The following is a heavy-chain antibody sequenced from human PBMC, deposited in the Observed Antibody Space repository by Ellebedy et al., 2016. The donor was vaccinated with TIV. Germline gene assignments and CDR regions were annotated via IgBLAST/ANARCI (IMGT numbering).Heavy chain of an antibody. V-gene: IGHV3-74*01. CDR3: ARDPYNWNGPFDY. CDR1: GFTFSSSW. D-gene: IGHD1-20*01. Sequence: PGGSLRLSCAASGFTFSSSWVHWVRQVPGKGLVWVARINGDGSNIGYAASVKGRFTISLDNAKSTLYLQMNSLRDEDTAVYYCARDPYNWNGPFDYWGQGTLVTVSS. CDR2: INGDGSNI. J-gene: IGHJ4*02.